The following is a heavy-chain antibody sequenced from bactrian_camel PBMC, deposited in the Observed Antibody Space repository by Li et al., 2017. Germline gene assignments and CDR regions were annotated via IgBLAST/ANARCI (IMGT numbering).Heavy chain of an antibody. CDR2: INSGGDST. CDR1: GFTFSSYW. D-gene: IGHD6*01. J-gene: IGHJ5*01. Sequence: QLVESGGGLVEPGGSLRLSCAASGFTFSSYWMYWVRRAPGKGLEWVSSINSGGDSTYYADSVKGRFTISKDNAKNTVYLQMNNLKPEDTATYYCAAWMSSGIWYDVCPVPTSGYWGQ. V-gene: IGHV3S25*01. CDR3: AAWMSSGIWYDVCPVPTSGY.